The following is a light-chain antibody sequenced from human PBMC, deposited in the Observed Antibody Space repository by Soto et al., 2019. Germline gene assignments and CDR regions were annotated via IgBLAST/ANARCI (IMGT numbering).Light chain of an antibody. CDR3: HQYHNWPIT. CDR1: QSVSSG. V-gene: IGKV3-15*01. CDR2: GAS. Sequence: EIVMTQSPATLSVSPGESATLSCRASQSVSSGCLAWYQLKPGQAPRLLIYGASTRATGIPARFSGSGSGTDFTLTSSSLQSEDFAFYYCHQYHNWPITFGGGTKVEIK. J-gene: IGKJ4*01.